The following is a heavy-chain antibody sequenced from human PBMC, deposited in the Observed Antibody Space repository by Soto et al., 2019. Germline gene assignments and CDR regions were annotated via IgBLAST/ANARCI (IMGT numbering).Heavy chain of an antibody. V-gene: IGHV4-34*01. Sequence: QVQLQQWGAGLLKPSETLSLTCAVCGGSFSGYYWSWIRQPPGKGLEWTGEINHSGSTNYNPSLKSRVTISVDTSKNQFSLKLSSVTAADAAVYYCARGLAVAWFDPWGQGTLVTVSS. CDR1: GGSFSGYY. CDR2: INHSGST. J-gene: IGHJ5*02. CDR3: ARGLAVAWFDP. D-gene: IGHD6-19*01.